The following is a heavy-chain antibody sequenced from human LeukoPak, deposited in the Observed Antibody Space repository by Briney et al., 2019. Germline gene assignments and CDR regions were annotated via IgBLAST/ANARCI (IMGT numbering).Heavy chain of an antibody. Sequence: KPSETLSLTCTVSGGFISSSSYYWGWIRQPPGKGLEWIGSIYYSGSTYYNPSLKSRVTISVDTSKNQFSLKLSSVTAADTAVYYCARFSITMVRGVPWGQGTLVTVSS. J-gene: IGHJ5*02. D-gene: IGHD3-10*01. V-gene: IGHV4-39*01. CDR3: ARFSITMVRGVP. CDR1: GGFISSSSYY. CDR2: IYYSGST.